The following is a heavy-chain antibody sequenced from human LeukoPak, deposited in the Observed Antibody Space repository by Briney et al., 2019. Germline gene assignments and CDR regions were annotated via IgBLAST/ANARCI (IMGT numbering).Heavy chain of an antibody. CDR1: GFTFSSYA. Sequence: SGESLRLSCAASGFTFSSYAMSWVRQAPGKGLEWVSAISGSGGSTYYADSVKGRFTISRDNSKNTLYLQMNSLRAEDTAVYYCVTWNGDDAFDIWGQGTMVTVSS. J-gene: IGHJ3*02. CDR2: ISGSGGST. V-gene: IGHV3-23*01. CDR3: VTWNGDDAFDI. D-gene: IGHD1-1*01.